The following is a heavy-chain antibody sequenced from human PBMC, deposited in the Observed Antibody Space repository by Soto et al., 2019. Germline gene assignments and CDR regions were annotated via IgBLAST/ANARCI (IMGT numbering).Heavy chain of an antibody. V-gene: IGHV1-69*01. D-gene: IGHD6-25*01. Sequence: KVSCKASGGTFSNYAINWVRQAPGQGLEWMGGIIPIFDSTNSAQKFQGRVTLTADESTSTIYMELSSLTSEDTGVYYCAKDQQRSVTSDAFDIWGQGTMVTVSS. J-gene: IGHJ3*02. CDR1: GGTFSNYA. CDR2: IIPIFDST. CDR3: AKDQQRSVTSDAFDI.